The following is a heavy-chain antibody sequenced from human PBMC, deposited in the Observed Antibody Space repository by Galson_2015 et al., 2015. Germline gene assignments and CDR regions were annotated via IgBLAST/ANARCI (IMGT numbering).Heavy chain of an antibody. CDR2: ISNGGSTI. J-gene: IGHJ6*04. V-gene: IGHV3-48*02. Sequence: SLRLSCAASVFTFRDYSMNWVRQAPGKGLEWISYISNGGSTIYYADSVKGRFTISRDNAKNSLYLQMNSLRDEDTAVYYCARDGPGVLRFLDVWGKGTTVTVSS. CDR3: ARDGPGVLRFLDV. CDR1: VFTFRDYS. D-gene: IGHD3-3*01.